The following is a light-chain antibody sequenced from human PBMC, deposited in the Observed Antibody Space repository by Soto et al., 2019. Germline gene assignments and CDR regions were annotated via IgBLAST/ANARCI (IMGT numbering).Light chain of an antibody. CDR2: GAS. V-gene: IGKV3-15*01. J-gene: IGKJ1*01. CDR3: QQYNNWPRT. Sequence: EVVMTQSPATLSVSPGERATLSCWASQSVSNNLAWYQQKPGQAPRLLIYGASTRATGIPARFSGSGSGAEFTLTNSSLQSEDFAVYYCQQYNNWPRTFGQGTKVEIK. CDR1: QSVSNN.